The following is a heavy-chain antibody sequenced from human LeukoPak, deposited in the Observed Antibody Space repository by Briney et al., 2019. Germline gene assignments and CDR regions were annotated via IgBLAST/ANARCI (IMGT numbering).Heavy chain of an antibody. CDR2: INHSGST. CDR3: ARGFGFWSGSE. V-gene: IGHV4-34*01. D-gene: IGHD3-3*01. CDR1: GGSFSGYY. J-gene: IGHJ4*02. Sequence: PSETLSLTCAVYGGSFSGYYCSWIRQPPGKGLEWIGEINHSGSTNYNPSLKSQVTISVDTSKNQFSLKLSSVTATDTAVYYCARGFGFWSGSEWGQGTLVTVSS.